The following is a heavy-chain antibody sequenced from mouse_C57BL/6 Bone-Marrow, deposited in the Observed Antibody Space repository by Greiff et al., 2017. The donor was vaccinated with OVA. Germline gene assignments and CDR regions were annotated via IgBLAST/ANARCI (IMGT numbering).Heavy chain of an antibody. D-gene: IGHD1-1*01. V-gene: IGHV5-15*01. CDR2: ISNLAYSI. J-gene: IGHJ4*01. CDR1: GFTFSDYG. Sequence: EVQVVESGGGLVQPGGSLKLSCAASGFTFSDYGMAWVRQAPRKGPEWVAFISNLAYSIYYADTVTGRFTISRENAKNTLYLEMSSLRSEDTAMYYCARQAYGSSLYYFDYWGQGTSVTVSS. CDR3: ARQAYGSSLYYFDY.